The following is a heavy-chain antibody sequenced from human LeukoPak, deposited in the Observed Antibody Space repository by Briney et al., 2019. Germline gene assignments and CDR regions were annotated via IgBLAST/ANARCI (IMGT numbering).Heavy chain of an antibody. V-gene: IGHV4-38-2*01. CDR3: ARYTGSKWGFSFDS. CDR1: GYSISSGYY. Sequence: SETLSLTCVVSGYSISSGYYWSWIRQPPGRGLELIATIHHSGVTYYNPSLNGRVTISVDTCKNQFSLKLTSVTAADTAIYSCARYTGSKWGFSFDSWGQGTLVTVSS. CDR2: IHHSGVT. D-gene: IGHD7-27*01. J-gene: IGHJ4*02.